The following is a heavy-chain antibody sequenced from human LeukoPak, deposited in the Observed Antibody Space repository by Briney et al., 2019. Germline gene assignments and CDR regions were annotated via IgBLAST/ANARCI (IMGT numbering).Heavy chain of an antibody. Sequence: SETLSLTCAVYGGSFSGYYWSWIRQPPGKGLEWIGEINHSGSTSYNPSLKSRVTISVDTSKNQFSLKLSSVTAADTAVYYCARTGGYDYSSLVYWGQGTLVTVSS. CDR2: INHSGST. V-gene: IGHV4-34*01. D-gene: IGHD5-12*01. CDR3: ARTGGYDYSSLVY. J-gene: IGHJ4*02. CDR1: GGSFSGYY.